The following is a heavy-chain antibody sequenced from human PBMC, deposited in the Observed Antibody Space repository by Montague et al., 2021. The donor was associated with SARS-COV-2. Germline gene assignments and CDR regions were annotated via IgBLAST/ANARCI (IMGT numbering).Heavy chain of an antibody. Sequence: SLRLSRAASGFTFYPYWMNWVRQAPGKGLEWVANINYDGSEPYYVCSXXGLFTISRDNANNALHLQMNHLRAADTAVYFCARNPHRTYFYGSGIYLLNHSFDYWGPGTLVTVSS. CDR1: GFTFYPYW. D-gene: IGHD3-10*01. J-gene: IGHJ4*02. CDR3: ARNPHRTYFYGSGIYLLNHSFDY. V-gene: IGHV3-7*01. CDR2: INYDGSEP.